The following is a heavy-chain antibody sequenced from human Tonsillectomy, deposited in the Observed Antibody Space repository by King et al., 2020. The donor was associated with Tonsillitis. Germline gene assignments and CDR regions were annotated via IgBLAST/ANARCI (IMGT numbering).Heavy chain of an antibody. V-gene: IGHV5-51*01. CDR3: ATAFKPGILATGGY. D-gene: IGHD1-1*01. CDR2: IYPGDSDT. CDR1: GYSFTTYW. Sequence: VQLVQSGAEVKKPGESLKISCEGSGYSFTTYWIGWVRQMPGKGLEWMGIIYPGDSDTRYSPSFQGQVTIPADESISTAHLQWSSLQASDTAMYYCATAFKPGILATGGYWGQGPLVTVSS. J-gene: IGHJ1*01.